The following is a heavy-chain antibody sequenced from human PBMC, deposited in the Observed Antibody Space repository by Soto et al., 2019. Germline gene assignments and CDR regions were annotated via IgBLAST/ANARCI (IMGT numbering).Heavy chain of an antibody. CDR1: GGTFSSYV. CDR2: IIPIFGTA. J-gene: IGHJ6*02. Sequence: SVKVSCKASGGTFSSYVISWVRQAPGQGVEWMGGIIPIFGTANYAQKFQGRVTITADESTSTAYMELSSLRSEDTAVYYCARANVYCTNGVCYYYYGMDVWGQGTTVTVSS. D-gene: IGHD2-8*01. CDR3: ARANVYCTNGVCYYYYGMDV. V-gene: IGHV1-69*13.